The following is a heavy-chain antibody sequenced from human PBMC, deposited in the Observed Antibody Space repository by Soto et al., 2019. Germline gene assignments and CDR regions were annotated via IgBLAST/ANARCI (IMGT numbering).Heavy chain of an antibody. CDR1: GFTFSSYS. CDR3: AREGSGYDSDYYYYMDV. CDR2: ISSSSSTI. Sequence: GGSLRLSCAASGFTFSSYSMNWVRQAPGKGLEWVSYISSSSSTIYYADSVKGRFTISRDNAKNSLYLQMNSLRAEDTAVYYCAREGSGYDSDYYYYMDVWGEGTTVTVSS. D-gene: IGHD5-12*01. V-gene: IGHV3-48*01. J-gene: IGHJ6*03.